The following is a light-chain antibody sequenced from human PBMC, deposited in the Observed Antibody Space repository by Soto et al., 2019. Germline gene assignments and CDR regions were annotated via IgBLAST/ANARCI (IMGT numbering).Light chain of an antibody. CDR1: QSVSTY. Sequence: EIVMTQSPATLSVSPGERATLSCRASQSVSTYLAWYQQKPGQAPRLLIYDASRRATGIPARFSGGGSGTEFTLTISSLQSEDFAVYYCQHYHGWPITFGQGTRLEN. V-gene: IGKV3D-15*01. CDR3: QHYHGWPIT. CDR2: DAS. J-gene: IGKJ5*01.